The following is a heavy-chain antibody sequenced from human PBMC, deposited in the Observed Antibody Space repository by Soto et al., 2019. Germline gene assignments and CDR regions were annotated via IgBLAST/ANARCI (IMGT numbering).Heavy chain of an antibody. D-gene: IGHD6-13*01. CDR2: ISGSGGST. CDR3: AKDDSSSWYYYYYGMDV. V-gene: IGHV3-23*01. Sequence: GGSLRLSCAASGFTFSSYAMSWVRQAPGKGLEWVSAISGSGGSTYYADSVKGRFTISRDNSKNTLYLQMNSLRAEDTAVYYCAKDDSSSWYYYYYGMDVWGQGTTVTVSS. CDR1: GFTFSSYA. J-gene: IGHJ6*02.